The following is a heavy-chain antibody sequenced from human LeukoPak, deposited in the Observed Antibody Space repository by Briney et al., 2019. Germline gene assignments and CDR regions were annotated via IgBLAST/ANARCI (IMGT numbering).Heavy chain of an antibody. V-gene: IGHV1-18*01. D-gene: IGHD1-26*01. J-gene: IGHJ4*02. CDR1: GYTFASYG. CDR2: ISAYNGDT. Sequence: ASVKVSCKASGYTFASYGISWVRQAPGQGPKWMGWISAYNGDTNYAQKFRGRVTMTTDTSTSTAYMELRSLRSDDTAVYYCARDASHVVGAAIDYWGQGTLVTVSS. CDR3: ARDASHVVGAAIDY.